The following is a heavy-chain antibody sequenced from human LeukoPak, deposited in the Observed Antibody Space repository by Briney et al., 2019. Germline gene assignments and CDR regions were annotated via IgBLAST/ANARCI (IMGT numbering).Heavy chain of an antibody. CDR2: TYYRSKWNY. J-gene: IGHJ4*02. CDR3: ARDSSGGPLFDY. D-gene: IGHD3-22*01. V-gene: IGHV6-1*01. CDR1: GDSVSSNSAA. Sequence: SQTLPLTCAISGDSVSSNSAAWHWIRQSPSRGLEWLGRTYYRSKWNYDYAISVKNRITINPDTSKNQFSLQLNSVTPEDTAVYYCARDSSGGPLFDYWGQGTLVTVSS.